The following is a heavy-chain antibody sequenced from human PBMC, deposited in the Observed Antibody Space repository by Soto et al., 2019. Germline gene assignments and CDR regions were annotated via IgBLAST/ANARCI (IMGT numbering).Heavy chain of an antibody. CDR3: ATGPETFPTAGYYLNWLEP. Sequence: PSETLSLTCTFSVASFTSYNYYCGWIRQPPWKGLEWIASAFYGGMTYYAPSLKNRVTISIDTSKSQFSLSLNSVTAADTAVYYCATGPETFPTAGYYLNWLEPLGQGTLVIVSS. V-gene: IGHV4-39*01. CDR1: VASFTSYNYY. CDR2: AFYGGMT. D-gene: IGHD3-9*01. J-gene: IGHJ5*02.